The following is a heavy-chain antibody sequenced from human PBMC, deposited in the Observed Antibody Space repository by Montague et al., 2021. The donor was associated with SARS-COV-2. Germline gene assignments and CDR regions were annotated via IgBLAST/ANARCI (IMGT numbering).Heavy chain of an antibody. V-gene: IGHV4-38-2*02. CDR2: IYHSGST. CDR3: ARERRYCSGGSCYSGWFDP. CDR1: GYSISSGYY. Sequence: SETLSLTCTVSGYSISSGYYWGWIRQPPGKGLEWIGSIYHSGSTYYNPSLKSRVTISVDTSKNQFSLKLSSVTAADTAVYYCARERRYCSGGSCYSGWFDPWGQGTQVTVSS. J-gene: IGHJ5*02. D-gene: IGHD2-15*01.